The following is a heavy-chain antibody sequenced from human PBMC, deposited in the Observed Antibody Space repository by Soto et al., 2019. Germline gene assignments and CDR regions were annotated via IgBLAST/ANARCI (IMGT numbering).Heavy chain of an antibody. Sequence: PSETLSLTCAVYGGSFSGYYWSWIRQPPGKGLEWIGEINHSGSTSYNPSLKSRVTISVDTSKNQFSLKLSSVTAADTAVYYCAVGGYSSLFDYWGQGTLVTVSS. CDR1: GGSFSGYY. CDR3: AVGGYSSLFDY. D-gene: IGHD6-13*01. J-gene: IGHJ4*02. V-gene: IGHV4-34*01. CDR2: INHSGST.